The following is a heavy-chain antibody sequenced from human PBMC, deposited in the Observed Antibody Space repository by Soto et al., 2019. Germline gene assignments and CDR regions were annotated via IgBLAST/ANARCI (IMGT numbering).Heavy chain of an antibody. V-gene: IGHV1-18*04. CDR2: ISAYNGNT. D-gene: IGHD6-13*01. CDR1: GYTFTSYG. Sequence: ASVKVSCKASGYTFTSYGISWVRQAPGQGLEWMGWISAYNGNTNYAQKLQGRVTMTTDTSTSTAYMELRSLRSDDTAVYYCARDXRYNSSSRPYYYYGMDVWGQGTTVTVSS. CDR3: ARDXRYNSSSRPYYYYGMDV. J-gene: IGHJ6*02.